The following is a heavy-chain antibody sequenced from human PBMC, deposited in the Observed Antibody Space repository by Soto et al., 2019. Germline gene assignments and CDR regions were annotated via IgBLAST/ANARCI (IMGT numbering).Heavy chain of an antibody. V-gene: IGHV1-3*05. D-gene: IGHD6-19*01. CDR3: ARAVAVAADFDY. J-gene: IGHJ4*02. CDR2: INAGNGNT. CDR1: GYTFTGYA. Sequence: QVQLVQSGAEEKKPGASVKVSCKASGYTFTGYAMHWVRQAPGHRLEWMGWINAGNGNTKYSQKFQGRVTITRDTAASKTYMELSSLRSEDTAVYSCARAVAVAADFDYWGQGTLVTVSS.